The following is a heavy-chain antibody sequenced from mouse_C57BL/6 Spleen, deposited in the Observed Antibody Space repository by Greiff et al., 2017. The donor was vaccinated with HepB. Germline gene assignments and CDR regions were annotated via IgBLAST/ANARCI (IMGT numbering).Heavy chain of an antibody. CDR3: ARSDGNLYAMDY. CDR1: GYSFTGYF. Sequence: SGPELVKPGDSVKISCKASGYSFTGYFMNWVMQSHGKSLEWIGRINPYNGDTFYNQKFKGKATLTVDKSSSTAHMELRSLTSEDSAVYYCARSDGNLYAMDYWGQGTSVTVSS. J-gene: IGHJ4*01. CDR2: INPYNGDT. D-gene: IGHD2-1*01. V-gene: IGHV1-20*01.